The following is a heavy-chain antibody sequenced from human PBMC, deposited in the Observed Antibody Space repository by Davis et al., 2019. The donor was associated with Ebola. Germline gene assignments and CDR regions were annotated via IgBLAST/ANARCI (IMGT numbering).Heavy chain of an antibody. J-gene: IGHJ3*02. V-gene: IGHV4-59*08. Sequence: GSLRLSCTVSGGSISSYYWSWIRQPPGKGLEWIGYIHYSGSTNYNPSLKSRVTISVDTSKNQFSLKLSSVTAADTAVYYCVGLRDAFDIWGQGTMVTVSS. D-gene: IGHD5-12*01. CDR1: GGSISSYY. CDR2: IHYSGST. CDR3: VGLRDAFDI.